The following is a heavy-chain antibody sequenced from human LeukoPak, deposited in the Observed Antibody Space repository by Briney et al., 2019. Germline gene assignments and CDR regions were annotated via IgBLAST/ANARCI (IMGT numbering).Heavy chain of an antibody. J-gene: IGHJ3*01. CDR3: CRVISPSDDAFDA. CDR2: ISLRSSSI. Sequence: GGSLRLSCAASGFTFSAYTMSWVRQAPGKGLEWVSSISLRSSSIYYADSVKGRFTISRDNAKNSLSLLMSSLRAEDTALYYCCRVISPSDDAFDAWGQGSMVTVSS. V-gene: IGHV3-21*03. CDR1: GFTFSAYT. D-gene: IGHD3-10*01.